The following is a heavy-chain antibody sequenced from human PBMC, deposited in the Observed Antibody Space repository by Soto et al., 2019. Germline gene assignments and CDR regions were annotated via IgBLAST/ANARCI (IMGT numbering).Heavy chain of an antibody. J-gene: IGHJ6*02. V-gene: IGHV3-30*09. D-gene: IGHD1-26*01. Sequence: GQLVESGGGEVQPGRSLRLSCAASGFKFTDFALHWVRQAPGKGLEWVAIIAYDGSEKHYADSVKGRFAISRDNPKNTMYLEMNSLRPEDTAVYFCARRASHSYYAIDVWGQGTRVTVFS. CDR2: IAYDGSEK. CDR1: GFKFTDFA. CDR3: ARRASHSYYAIDV.